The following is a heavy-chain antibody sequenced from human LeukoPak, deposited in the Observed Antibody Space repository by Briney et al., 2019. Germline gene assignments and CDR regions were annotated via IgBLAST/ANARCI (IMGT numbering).Heavy chain of an antibody. J-gene: IGHJ4*02. CDR2: IYSTGST. CDR1: GGSISSYY. CDR3: ARAPILYYFDC. V-gene: IGHV4-59*08. Sequence: PSETLSLTCTVTGGSISSYYWSWIRQPPGKGLDWIGYIYSTGSTSYNPSLKSPVTISIDTSKNQFSLTLNSVTAADTDVYYCARAPILYYFDCWGQGTLVTVSS.